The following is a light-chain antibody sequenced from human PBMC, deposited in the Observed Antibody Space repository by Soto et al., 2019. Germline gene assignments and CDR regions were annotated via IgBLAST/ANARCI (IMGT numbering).Light chain of an antibody. Sequence: QSVLTQPASVSGSPGQSITISCTGTSSDVGGYNYVSWYQQHPGKAPKLMIYDVSNWPSGVSNRFSGSKSGNTASLTISGLQAEYEADYYCRSYTSSSTSHVFGTGTKATVL. J-gene: IGLJ1*01. CDR2: DVS. CDR3: RSYTSSSTSHV. CDR1: SSDVGGYNY. V-gene: IGLV2-14*01.